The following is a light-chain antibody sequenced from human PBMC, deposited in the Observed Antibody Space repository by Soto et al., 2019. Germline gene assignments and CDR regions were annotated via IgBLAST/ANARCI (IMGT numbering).Light chain of an antibody. CDR2: AAS. Sequence: AIQRTKSPSSLSASVGDRVTITCRASQGIRNDLGCYQQKPGKAPKLLIYAASSLQSGVPSRFSGSGSGTDFTLNISGLQPEDFATYYCQQLNAYPPTFGQGTKVDIK. CDR3: QQLNAYPPT. V-gene: IGKV1-6*01. CDR1: QGIRND. J-gene: IGKJ1*01.